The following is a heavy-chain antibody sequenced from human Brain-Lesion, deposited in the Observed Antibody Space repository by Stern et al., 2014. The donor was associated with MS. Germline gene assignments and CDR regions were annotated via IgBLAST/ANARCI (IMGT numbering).Heavy chain of an antibody. CDR1: GYTLTELS. CDR2: FDPEDGES. CDR3: ATDLQQPLVDTFDI. D-gene: IGHD6-13*01. J-gene: IGHJ3*02. Sequence: VQLAESGAEVKKPGASVKVSCKVSGYTLTELSMHWVRQAPGKGLEWMGGFDPEDGESIYEQKFQGRVTMTEDTSTDTAYMELSSLRSEDTAIYYCATDLQQPLVDTFDIWGQGTMVTVSS. V-gene: IGHV1-24*01.